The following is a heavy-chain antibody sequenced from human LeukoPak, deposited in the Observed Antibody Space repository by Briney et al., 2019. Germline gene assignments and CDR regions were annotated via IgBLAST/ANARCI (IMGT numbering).Heavy chain of an antibody. Sequence: ASVKVSCKASGYIFTNYGISWVRQAPGQGLEWVGWISGYNDNAHYAQKLQGRVTMTRETSTSTVYMELRSLSSDDMAIYYCARDGNDVMDYWGQGTQVTVSS. CDR3: ARDGNDVMDY. CDR1: GYIFTNYG. D-gene: IGHD1-1*01. J-gene: IGHJ4*02. CDR2: ISGYNDNA. V-gene: IGHV1-18*03.